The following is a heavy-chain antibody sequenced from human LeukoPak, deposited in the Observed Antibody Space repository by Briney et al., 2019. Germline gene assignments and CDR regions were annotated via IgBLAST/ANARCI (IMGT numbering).Heavy chain of an antibody. Sequence: ASVKVSCKASGYTFTSYDINWVRQATGQGLEWMGWMNPNSGNTGYAQKFQGRVTITRNTSISTAYMELSSLRSEDTAVYYCAKKSFRSGYSYGTSFDYWGQGTLVTVSS. D-gene: IGHD5-18*01. CDR2: MNPNSGNT. CDR1: GYTFTSYD. J-gene: IGHJ4*02. CDR3: AKKSFRSGYSYGTSFDY. V-gene: IGHV1-8*03.